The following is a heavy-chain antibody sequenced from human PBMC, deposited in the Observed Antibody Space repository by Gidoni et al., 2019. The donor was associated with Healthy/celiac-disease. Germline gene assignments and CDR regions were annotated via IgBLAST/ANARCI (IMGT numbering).Heavy chain of an antibody. CDR3: AKDRRWHCSSTSCYNMDV. CDR2: ISYDGSNK. V-gene: IGHV3-30*18. D-gene: IGHD2-2*02. CDR1: GFTFSSYG. Sequence: QVPLVESGGGVVQPGRSLRLSCSAAGFTFSSYGMHWVRQAPGKGLEWVAVISYDGSNKYYADSVKGRFTISRDNSKNTLYLQMNSLRAEDTAVYYCAKDRRWHCSSTSCYNMDVWGQGTTVTVSS. J-gene: IGHJ6*02.